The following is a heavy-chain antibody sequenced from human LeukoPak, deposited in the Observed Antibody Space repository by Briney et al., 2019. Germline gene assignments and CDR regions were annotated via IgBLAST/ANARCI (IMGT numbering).Heavy chain of an antibody. CDR2: IYYSGST. CDR3: ANYHDYSNFQGAYYLDY. J-gene: IGHJ4*02. V-gene: IGHV4-39*01. CDR1: GGSISRSSYY. Sequence: SETLSLTCTVSGGSISRSSYYWGWIRQPPGKGLEWIGSIYYSGSTNYNPSLKSRVTISVDTSKNQFSLKLSSVTAADTAVYYCANYHDYSNFQGAYYLDYWGQGTLVTVSS. D-gene: IGHD4-11*01.